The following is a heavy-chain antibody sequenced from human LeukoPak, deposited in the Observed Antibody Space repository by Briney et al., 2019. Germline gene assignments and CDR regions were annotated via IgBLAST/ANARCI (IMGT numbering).Heavy chain of an antibody. V-gene: IGHV1-18*04. CDR3: ARETIAARRGAFGI. Sequence: ASVKVSCKASGYTFTGYYMHWVRQAPGQGLEWMGWISAYNGNTNYAQKLQGRVTMTTDTSTSTAYMELRSLRSDDTAVYHCARETIAARRGAFGIWGQGTMVTVSS. D-gene: IGHD6-6*01. J-gene: IGHJ3*02. CDR2: ISAYNGNT. CDR1: GYTFTGYY.